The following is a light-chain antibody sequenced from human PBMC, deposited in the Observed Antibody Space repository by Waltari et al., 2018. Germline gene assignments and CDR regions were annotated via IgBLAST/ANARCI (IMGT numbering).Light chain of an antibody. Sequence: VYWYQQKSGQSPVLVIYEDAKRPSGIPERFSGSNSGNTTTLTISGTQAMDEADYYCQTWDINTGIFGGGTKLTVL. J-gene: IGLJ2*01. CDR2: EDA. CDR3: QTWDINTGI. V-gene: IGLV3-1*01.